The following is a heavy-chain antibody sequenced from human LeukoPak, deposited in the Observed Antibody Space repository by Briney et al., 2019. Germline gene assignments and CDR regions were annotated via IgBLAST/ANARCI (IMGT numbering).Heavy chain of an antibody. Sequence: SQTLSLTCTVSGGSISSGGYYWSWIRQHPGKGLEWIGYIYYSGSTYYNPSLKSRVTISVDTSKNQFSLKLSSVIAADTAVYYCARTYSGSYGDAFDIWGQGTMVTVSS. J-gene: IGHJ3*02. D-gene: IGHD1-26*01. CDR3: ARTYSGSYGDAFDI. CDR2: IYYSGST. V-gene: IGHV4-31*03. CDR1: GGSISSGGYY.